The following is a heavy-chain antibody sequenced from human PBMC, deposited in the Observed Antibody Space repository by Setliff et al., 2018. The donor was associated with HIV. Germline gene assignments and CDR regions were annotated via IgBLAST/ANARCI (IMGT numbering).Heavy chain of an antibody. D-gene: IGHD6-19*01. CDR3: ARLRPSVADRSYFDH. J-gene: IGHJ4*02. Sequence: SETLSLTCTVSGGSISSYYWSWIRQPAGKGLEWIGRIYTSGSTNYNPSLKSRVTMSVDTSKNQFSLKLNSVTAADTAVYYCARLRPSVADRSYFDHWGQGTLVTVSS. CDR2: IYTSGST. V-gene: IGHV4-4*07. CDR1: GGSISSYY.